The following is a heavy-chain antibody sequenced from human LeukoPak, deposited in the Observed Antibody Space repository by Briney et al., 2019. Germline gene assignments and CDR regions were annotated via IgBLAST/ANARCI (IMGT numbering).Heavy chain of an antibody. CDR2: IKTDGSTT. CDR3: AKDQTTLTYYYGSGSYGY. Sequence: GSLRLSCAVSGFTFSSSWMHWVRQAPGKGLVWVSHIKTDGSTTAYADSVKGRFTISRDNSKNTLYLQMNSLRAEDTAVYYCAKDQTTLTYYYGSGSYGYWGQGTLVTVSS. V-gene: IGHV3-74*01. J-gene: IGHJ4*02. CDR1: GFTFSSSW. D-gene: IGHD3-10*01.